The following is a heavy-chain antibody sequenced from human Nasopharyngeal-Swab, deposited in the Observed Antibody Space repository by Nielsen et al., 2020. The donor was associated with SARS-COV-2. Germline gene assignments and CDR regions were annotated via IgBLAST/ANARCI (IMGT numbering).Heavy chain of an antibody. CDR1: GFTFSSYA. D-gene: IGHD1-26*01. CDR3: ARDLVGATY. CDR2: ISYDRSNK. Sequence: GESLKISCAASGFTFSSYAMHWVRQAPGKGLEWVAVISYDRSNKYYADSVKGRFTISRDNSKNTLYLQMNSLRAEDTAVYYCARDLVGATYWGQGTLVTVSS. V-gene: IGHV3-30*04. J-gene: IGHJ4*02.